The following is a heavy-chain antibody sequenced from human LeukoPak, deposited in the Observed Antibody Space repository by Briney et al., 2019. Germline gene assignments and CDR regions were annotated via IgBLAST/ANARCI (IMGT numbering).Heavy chain of an antibody. D-gene: IGHD2-21*01. Sequence: SETLSLTFSVSGVSISDYYWSWIRQPAGQGLEWIGRIYVSGSPNYNYNPFLKSRVTMSVDTSENQLFLRLISVTAADTAVYYCARDRYCGGDCHYFFDYWGQGALVTVSS. CDR1: GVSISDYY. CDR3: ARDRYCGGDCHYFFDY. CDR2: IYVSGSPNY. J-gene: IGHJ4*02. V-gene: IGHV4-4*07.